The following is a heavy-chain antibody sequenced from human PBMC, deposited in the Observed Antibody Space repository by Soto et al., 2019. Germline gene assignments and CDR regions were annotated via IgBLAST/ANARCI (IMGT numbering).Heavy chain of an antibody. J-gene: IGHJ4*02. D-gene: IGHD2-2*01. CDR2: ISSGGST. Sequence: EVQLVESGGGLVQPGGSLRLSCAASGFIFKDYAMTWVRQAPGAGLEWVSTISSGGSTFYAESVRGRFTNSRDNSKNTLYLQLTSLKTDDTAVYFCAKSKGGTSTWPEDWGQGSLVTVSS. V-gene: IGHV3-23*04. CDR3: AKSKGGTSTWPED. CDR1: GFIFKDYA.